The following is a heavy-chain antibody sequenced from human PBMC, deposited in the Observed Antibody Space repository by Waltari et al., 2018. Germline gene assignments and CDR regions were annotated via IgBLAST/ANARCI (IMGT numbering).Heavy chain of an antibody. V-gene: IGHV1-2*02. CDR2: INPNGGAT. J-gene: IGHJ4*02. CDR1: GYIFNDYY. Sequence: SGYIFNDYYLHWVRRAPGQGLEWLGWINPNGGATYYAPKFRDRVTITTDTSIRTVYMHLTSLTSDDTALYFCARLSEYWGQGTLITVSS. CDR3: ARLSEY.